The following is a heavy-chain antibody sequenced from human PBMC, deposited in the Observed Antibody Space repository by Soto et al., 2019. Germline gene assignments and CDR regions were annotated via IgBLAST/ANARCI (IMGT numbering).Heavy chain of an antibody. CDR2: IATYNSNK. J-gene: IGHJ5*02. D-gene: IGHD3-10*01. CDR1: GDTFTNFG. V-gene: IGHV1-18*01. CDR3: ARVLRGVVNWFDP. Sequence: HLVQSGPEVKKPGASVTVSCKTSGDTFTNFGLSWVRQAPGQGLERLGWIATYNSNKNYAQKFQGRLTLTTDTSTSTGYMELKSLEYDGTAVYYCARVLRGVVNWFDPWGQGTLVTVSS.